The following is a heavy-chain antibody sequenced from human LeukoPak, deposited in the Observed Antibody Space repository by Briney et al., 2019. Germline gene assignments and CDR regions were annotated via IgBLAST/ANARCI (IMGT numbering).Heavy chain of an antibody. CDR1: GFTFSSYA. CDR3: AKAGIVVVPAAMAYIDY. Sequence: GGSLRLSCAASGFTFSSYAMSWVRQAPGKGLEWVSAISGSGGSTYYADSVKGRFTISRDNSKNTLYLQMNSLRAEDTAVYYCAKAGIVVVPAAMAYIDYWGQGTLVTVSS. J-gene: IGHJ4*02. V-gene: IGHV3-23*01. CDR2: ISGSGGST. D-gene: IGHD2-2*01.